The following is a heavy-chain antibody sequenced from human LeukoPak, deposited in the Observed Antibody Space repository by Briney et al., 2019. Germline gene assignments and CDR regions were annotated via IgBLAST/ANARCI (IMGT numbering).Heavy chain of an antibody. V-gene: IGHV3-66*01. J-gene: IGHJ4*02. D-gene: IGHD5-18*01. CDR2: IYSDDTT. CDR1: GFTGSTNY. Sequence: GGSLILSCSASGFTGSTNYMSWVRPPPGKGLEWVAVIYSDDTTRYPDSANGTFNIFRDNSKNTLSTQMATLRVEDTAVYYCARDLEGYTYGYDWGQGTLVTVSS. CDR3: ARDLEGYTYGYD.